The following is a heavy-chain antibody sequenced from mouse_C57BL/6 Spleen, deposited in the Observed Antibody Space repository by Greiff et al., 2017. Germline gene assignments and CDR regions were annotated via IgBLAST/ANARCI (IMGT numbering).Heavy chain of an antibody. CDR2: ISNGGGRT. J-gene: IGHJ1*03. V-gene: IGHV5-12*01. D-gene: IGHD2-2*01. CDR1: GFTFSDYY. Sequence: EVKLVESGGGLVQPGGSLKLSCAASGFTFSDYYMYWVRQTTEPRLAWVAYISNGGGRTYYPDTVQGRFTISRDNAKNTLYLQMRRLKSEDTAMYYSAIHEGGYDGYCDVWGTGTTVTVSS. CDR3: AIHEGGYDGYCDV.